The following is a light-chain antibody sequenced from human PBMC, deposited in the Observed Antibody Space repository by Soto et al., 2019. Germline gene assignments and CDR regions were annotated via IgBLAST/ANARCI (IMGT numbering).Light chain of an antibody. CDR1: QSVTYDQ. CDR3: HQCDSSPWT. Sequence: PGERATLSCRASQSVTYDQLAWYRQTPGQAPRLLIYGASSRATGIPDRFSGSGSGTDFTLTISRLEPEDFAVFYCHQCDSSPWTFGQGTKVDIK. CDR2: GAS. J-gene: IGKJ1*01. V-gene: IGKV3-20*01.